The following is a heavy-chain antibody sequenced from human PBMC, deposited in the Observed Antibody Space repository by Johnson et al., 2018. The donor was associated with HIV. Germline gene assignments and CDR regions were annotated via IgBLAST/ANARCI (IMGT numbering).Heavy chain of an antibody. D-gene: IGHD3-10*01. CDR2: ITNNGGST. J-gene: IGHJ1*01. CDR1: GFTFSDYP. Sequence: VQLVEFGGGLVQPGGSLRLSCAASGFTFSDYPTHWVRQAPGKGLEYVSRITNNGGSTYYVNSVKGRFTISRDNSKNTLYLQMNSLRAEDTAVYYCARDGFGGDWG. CDR3: ARDGFGGD. V-gene: IGHV3-64*01.